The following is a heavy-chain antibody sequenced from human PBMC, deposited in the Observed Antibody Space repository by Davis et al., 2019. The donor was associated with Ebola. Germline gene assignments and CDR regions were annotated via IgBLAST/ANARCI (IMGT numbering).Heavy chain of an antibody. Sequence: MPSETLSLTCAVSGGSMSTYYWTWVRLPPGQGLEWIGYVHNTGNTNYNPSLKSRVTISLDMSTSQFSLNLTSVTAADTGVYYCARAPRRGYTFGHLDLWGQGTLVTVSS. CDR2: VHNTGNT. J-gene: IGHJ4*02. D-gene: IGHD5-12*01. V-gene: IGHV4-59*08. CDR1: GGSMSTYY. CDR3: ARAPRRGYTFGHLDL.